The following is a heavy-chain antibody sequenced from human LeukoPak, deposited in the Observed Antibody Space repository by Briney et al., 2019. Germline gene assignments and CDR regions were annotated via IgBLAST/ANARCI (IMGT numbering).Heavy chain of an antibody. CDR1: GFTFSSYW. D-gene: IGHD2-15*01. J-gene: IGHJ4*02. Sequence: GGTLRLSCAASGFTFSSYWMSWVRQAPGKGLEWVANIKQDGSEKYYVDSVKGRFTISRDNAKNSLYLQMNSLRAEDTAVYYCARGSFGDYVGYWGQGTLVTVSS. CDR3: ARGSFGDYVGY. CDR2: IKQDGSEK. V-gene: IGHV3-7*01.